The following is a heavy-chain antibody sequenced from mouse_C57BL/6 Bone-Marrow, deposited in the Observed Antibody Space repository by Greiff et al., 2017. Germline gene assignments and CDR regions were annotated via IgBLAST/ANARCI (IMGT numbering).Heavy chain of an antibody. CDR2: IDPENGDT. V-gene: IGHV14-4*01. J-gene: IGHJ2*01. CDR3: TPLRDLDY. CDR1: GFNIKDDY. Sequence: VQLLQSGAELVRPGASVKLSCTASGFNIKDDYMHWVKQRPEQGLEWIGWIDPENGDTEYASKFQGKATITADTSSNTAYLQLSSLTSEDTAVYYCTPLRDLDYWGQGTTLTVSS.